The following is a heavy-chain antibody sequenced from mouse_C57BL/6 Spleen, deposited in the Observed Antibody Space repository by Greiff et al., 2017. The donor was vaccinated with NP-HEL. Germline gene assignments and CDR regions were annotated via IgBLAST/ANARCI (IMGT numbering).Heavy chain of an antibody. J-gene: IGHJ4*01. D-gene: IGHD1-1*01. V-gene: IGHV1-63*01. CDR2: IYPGGGYT. Sequence: QVQLKESGAELVRPGTSVKMSCKASGYTFTNYWIGWVKQRPGHGLEWIGDIYPGGGYTNYNEKFKGKATLTADKSSSTAYMQFSSLTSEDSAIYYCARITTVVATPYYAMDYWGQGTSVTVSS. CDR1: GYTFTNYW. CDR3: ARITTVVATPYYAMDY.